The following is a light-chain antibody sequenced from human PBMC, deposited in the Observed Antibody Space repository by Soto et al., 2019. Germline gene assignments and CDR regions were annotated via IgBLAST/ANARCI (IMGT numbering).Light chain of an antibody. V-gene: IGKV1-39*01. J-gene: IGKJ2*01. CDR1: RTINNF. CDR2: GAS. CDR3: QESSSTPYI. Sequence: DIQMTQSPSSLSASVGDRVTITCRASRTINNFLSWYQQKPGKPPKLLIYGASRLQSGVPSRFSGSGSGTDFILTISDLQTEDVAFYFCQESSSTPYIFGQGTKLDVK.